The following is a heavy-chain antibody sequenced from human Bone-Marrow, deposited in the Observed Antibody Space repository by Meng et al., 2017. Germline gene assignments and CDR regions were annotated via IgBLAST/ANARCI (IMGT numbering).Heavy chain of an antibody. D-gene: IGHD1-14*01. CDR1: GGSLSSYY. Sequence: QVQLPESGPGLVKPSETLSLTCTVTGGSLSSYYWSWIRQPPGKGLEWIGYIYYSGSTRYIPSLKSRVSMSVDTSKNQFSLKLSSVTAADTAVYYCARGPDDFDYWGQGTLVTVSS. CDR2: IYYSGST. J-gene: IGHJ4*02. CDR3: ARGPDDFDY. V-gene: IGHV4-59*01.